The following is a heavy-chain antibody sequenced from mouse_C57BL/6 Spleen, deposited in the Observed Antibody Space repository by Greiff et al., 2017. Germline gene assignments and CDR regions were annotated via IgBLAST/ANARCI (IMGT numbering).Heavy chain of an antibody. CDR2: INPYNGGT. CDR3: ARRRSISGFDY. J-gene: IGHJ2*01. D-gene: IGHD2-10*02. V-gene: IGHV1-19*01. CDR1: GYTFTDYY. Sequence: VQLQQSGPVLVKPGASVKMSCKASGYTFTDYYMNWVKQSHGKSLEWIGVINPYNGGTSYNQKFKGKATLTVDKSSSTAYMVLNSLTSEDSAVYYCARRRSISGFDYWGQGTTLTVSS.